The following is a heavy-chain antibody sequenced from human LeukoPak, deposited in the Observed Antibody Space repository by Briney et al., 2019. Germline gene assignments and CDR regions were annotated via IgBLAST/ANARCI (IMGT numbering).Heavy chain of an antibody. CDR2: ISGSGGST. V-gene: IGHV3-23*01. CDR3: ARRPDFLYDGTGYSIYYYYGRDV. Sequence: GGSLRLSCAASGFTFTSYAMSWVRQAPGKGLEWVSTISGSGGSTYYAGSVKGRFTISRDNSKNILSLQMSSLRAEDTAVYYCARRPDFLYDGTGYSIYYYYGRDVWGQGTTVTVSS. CDR1: GFTFTSYA. D-gene: IGHD3-22*01. J-gene: IGHJ6*02.